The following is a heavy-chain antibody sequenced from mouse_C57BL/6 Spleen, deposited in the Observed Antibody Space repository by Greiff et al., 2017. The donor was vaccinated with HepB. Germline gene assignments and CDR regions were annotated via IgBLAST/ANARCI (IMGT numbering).Heavy chain of an antibody. J-gene: IGHJ3*01. D-gene: IGHD1-1*01. Sequence: QVQLKQPGAELVMPGASVKLSCKASGYTFTSYWMDWVKQRPGQGLEWIGNIYPSDSETHYNQKFKDKATLTVDKSSSTAYMQLSSLTSEDSAVYYCARSYGSPQAAWFAYWGQGTLVTVCA. CDR1: GYTFTSYW. CDR2: IYPSDSET. CDR3: ARSYGSPQAAWFAY. V-gene: IGHV1-61*01.